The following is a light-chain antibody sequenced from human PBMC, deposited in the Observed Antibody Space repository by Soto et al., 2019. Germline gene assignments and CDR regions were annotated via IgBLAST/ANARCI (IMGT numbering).Light chain of an antibody. CDR2: AAY. J-gene: IGKJ1*01. CDR1: QGISSY. CDR3: QQLKSYPRT. Sequence: DIQLTQSPSFLSASVGDRVTITCRASQGISSYLGWYQQKPGKAPKLLIYAAYILQGEVPSRFSGSGSGTEFTLTISSLQPEDFATYYCQQLKSYPRTFGQGTKVEIK. V-gene: IGKV1-9*01.